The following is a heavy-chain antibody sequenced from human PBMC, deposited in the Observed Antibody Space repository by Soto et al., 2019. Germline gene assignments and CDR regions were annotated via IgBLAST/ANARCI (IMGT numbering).Heavy chain of an antibody. J-gene: IGHJ4*02. Sequence: QITLKESGPTVVKPTETLTLTCTFSGFSLTTSGVGVGWVRQSPGKAPEWLALIYWDDDKRYSTSLKSRLTITKDTSKNLVVLTLANVDPADAATYYCAHRLLRTGCGVVTTTAIYFDFWGQGTPVVVSS. V-gene: IGHV2-5*02. CDR3: AHRLLRTGCGVVTTTAIYFDF. CDR2: IYWDDDK. D-gene: IGHD3-3*01. CDR1: GFSLTTSGVG.